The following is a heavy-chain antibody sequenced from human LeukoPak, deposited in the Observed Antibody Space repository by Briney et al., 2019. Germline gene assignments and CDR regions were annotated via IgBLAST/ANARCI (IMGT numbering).Heavy chain of an antibody. D-gene: IGHD6-19*01. J-gene: IGHJ4*02. CDR2: ISVYSGNT. Sequence: ASVKVSCKASGYTFTSYAITWVRQAPGQGLEWMGWISVYSGNTHYAQKLQGRVTMTTDTSTSTAYMELSSLRSEDTAVYYCARDLGIAVAGDYWGQGTLVTVSS. CDR1: GYTFTSYA. CDR3: ARDLGIAVAGDY. V-gene: IGHV1-18*01.